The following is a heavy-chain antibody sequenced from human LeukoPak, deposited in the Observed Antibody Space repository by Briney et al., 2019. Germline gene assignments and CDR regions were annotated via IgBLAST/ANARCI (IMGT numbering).Heavy chain of an antibody. J-gene: IGHJ4*02. V-gene: IGHV3-11*04. D-gene: IGHD2-2*01. CDR2: ISSSGSTI. Sequence: PGGSLRLSCAASGFTFSDYYMSWIRQAPGKGLEWVSYISSSGSTIYYADSVKGRFTISRDNAKNSLYLQMNSLRAEDTAVYYCARESRAYQLPNEAIDYWGQGTLVTVSS. CDR3: ARESRAYQLPNEAIDY. CDR1: GFTFSDYY.